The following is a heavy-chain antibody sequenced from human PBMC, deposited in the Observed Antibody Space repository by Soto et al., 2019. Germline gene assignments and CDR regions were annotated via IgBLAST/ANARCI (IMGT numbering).Heavy chain of an antibody. Sequence: ASVKGSCKASGYTFTSYGISWVRQAPGQGLEWIGWISAYNGNTNYAQKLQGRVTMTTDTSTSTAYMELRSLRSDDTAVYYCAIGPSNYGPFDYWGQGTLVTVSS. CDR1: GYTFTSYG. CDR2: ISAYNGNT. D-gene: IGHD4-4*01. J-gene: IGHJ4*02. V-gene: IGHV1-18*01. CDR3: AIGPSNYGPFDY.